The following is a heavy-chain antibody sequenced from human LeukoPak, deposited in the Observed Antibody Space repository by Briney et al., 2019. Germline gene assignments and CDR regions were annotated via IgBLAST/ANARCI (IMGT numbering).Heavy chain of an antibody. CDR1: GFTFDTYW. CDR2: INSDERST. CDR3: ARGPILDAIAAAGTSWFDP. J-gene: IGHJ5*02. D-gene: IGHD6-13*01. Sequence: PGGSLRLSCAASGFTFDTYWMSWVRQAPGKGLVWVSRINSDERSTGYADFVKGRFTISRDNAKNTLYLQMNSLRAEDTAVYYCARGPILDAIAAAGTSWFDPWGQGTLVTVSS. V-gene: IGHV3-74*01.